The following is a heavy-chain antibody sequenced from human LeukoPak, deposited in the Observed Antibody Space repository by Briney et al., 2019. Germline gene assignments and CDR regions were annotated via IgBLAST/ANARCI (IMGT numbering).Heavy chain of an antibody. CDR2: ISSSSSYI. J-gene: IGHJ4*02. Sequence: GGSLRLSCAASGFTFSSYSMNWVRQAPGKGLEWVSSISSSSSYIYYADSVKGRFTISRDNAKNSLYLQMNSLRAEDTALYYCARGGSSSSGLDYWGQGTLVTVSS. V-gene: IGHV3-21*04. D-gene: IGHD6-6*01. CDR3: ARGGSSSSGLDY. CDR1: GFTFSSYS.